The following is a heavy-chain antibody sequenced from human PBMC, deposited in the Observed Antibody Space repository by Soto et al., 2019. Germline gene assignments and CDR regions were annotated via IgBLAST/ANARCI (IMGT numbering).Heavy chain of an antibody. Sequence: EVQLVESGGGLVQSGGSLRLSCIASGFSLTQDWMSWVRQTPRKGLEWVAQINEDGTKRDYMESVEGRCTVPRDNAKNSVSLEMNSLRADDTAVYFCTRWDGRCSGGSCFFDSWGQGTLVTVSS. CDR3: TRWDGRCSGGSCFFDS. CDR2: INEDGTKR. J-gene: IGHJ4*02. V-gene: IGHV3-7*01. D-gene: IGHD2-15*01. CDR1: GFSLTQDW.